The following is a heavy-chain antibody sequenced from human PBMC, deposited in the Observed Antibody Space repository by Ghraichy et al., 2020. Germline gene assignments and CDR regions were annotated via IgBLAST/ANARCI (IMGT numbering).Heavy chain of an antibody. Sequence: SQTLSLTCTVSGGSISSYYWSWIRQPPGKGLEWIGYIYYSGSTNYNPSLKSRVTISVDTSKNQFSLKLSSVTAADTAVYYCARHPVLWDYYFDYWGQGTLVTVSS. J-gene: IGHJ4*02. CDR2: IYYSGST. D-gene: IGHD3-16*01. V-gene: IGHV4-59*08. CDR3: ARHPVLWDYYFDY. CDR1: GGSISSYY.